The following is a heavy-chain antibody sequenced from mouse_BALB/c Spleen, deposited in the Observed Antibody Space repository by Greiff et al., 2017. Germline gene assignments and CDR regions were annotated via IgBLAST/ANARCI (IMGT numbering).Heavy chain of an antibody. CDR3: ARIYYGYTYAMDY. CDR2: IWAGGST. V-gene: IGHV2-9*02. Sequence: QVQLKESGPGLVAPSQSLSITCTVSGFSLTSYGVHWVRQPPGKGLEWLGVIWAGGSTNYNSALMSRLSISKDNSKSQVFLKMNSLQTDDTAMYYCARIYYGYTYAMDYWGQGTSVTVSA. D-gene: IGHD2-2*01. CDR1: GFSLTSYG. J-gene: IGHJ4*01.